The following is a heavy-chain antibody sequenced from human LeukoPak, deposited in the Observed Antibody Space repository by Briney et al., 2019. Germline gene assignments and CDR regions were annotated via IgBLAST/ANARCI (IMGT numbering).Heavy chain of an antibody. D-gene: IGHD2-21*01. CDR1: GFNFHNYW. CDR2: INPDGSET. Sequence: GGSLRLSCVVSGFNFHNYWMTWVRQAPGKGLEWLTIINPDGSETSYEDSVKGRFIVSRDNDNNSLSLDLTSVRAEDTALYYCARDLYSPPDVWGQGTSVTVSS. CDR3: ARDLYSPPDV. J-gene: IGHJ6*02. V-gene: IGHV3-7*01.